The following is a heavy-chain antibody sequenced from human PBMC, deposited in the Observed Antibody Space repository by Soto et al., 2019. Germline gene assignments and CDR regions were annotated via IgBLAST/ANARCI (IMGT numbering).Heavy chain of an antibody. J-gene: IGHJ6*03. CDR1: GYTFTSYY. CDR3: ARDLLPIRGYSGYDYGAGYYYYMDV. V-gene: IGHV1-46*03. Sequence: QVQLVQSGAEVKKPGASVKVSCKASGYTFTSYYMHWVRQAPGQGLEWMGIINPSGGSTSYAQKFQGRVTMTRDTSTSTVYMELSSLRSEDTAVYYCARDLLPIRGYSGYDYGAGYYYYMDVWGKGPRSPSP. D-gene: IGHD5-12*01. CDR2: INPSGGST.